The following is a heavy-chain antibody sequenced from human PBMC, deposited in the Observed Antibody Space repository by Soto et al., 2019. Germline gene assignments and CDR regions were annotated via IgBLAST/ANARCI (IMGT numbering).Heavy chain of an antibody. CDR2: IKSKTDGGTT. Sequence: EVQLVESGGGLVKRGGSLRLSCAAAGFTLSNAWMSWVRQAPGKGLEWVGRIKSKTDGGTTDYAAPVKGRFTISRDDSKNTLYLQMNSLKTEDTAVYYWLGGPAHYWGQGTLVTVSS. CDR3: LGGPAHY. CDR1: GFTLSNAW. J-gene: IGHJ4*02. D-gene: IGHD2-15*01. V-gene: IGHV3-15*01.